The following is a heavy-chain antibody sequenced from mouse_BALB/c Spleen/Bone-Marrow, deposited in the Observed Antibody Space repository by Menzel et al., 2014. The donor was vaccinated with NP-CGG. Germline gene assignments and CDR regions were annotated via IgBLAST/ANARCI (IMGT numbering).Heavy chain of an antibody. CDR1: GFTFRSYA. J-gene: IGHJ3*01. V-gene: IGHV5-9-4*01. CDR3: AREGAY. CDR2: ISSGGSYT. Sequence: EVQLVESGGGLVKPGGSLKLSCAASGFTFRSYAMSWVRQSPEKRLEWVAEISSGGSYTYYPDTVTGRFTISRDNAKNTLYLEMSSLRSEDTAMYYCAREGAYWGQGTLVTVSA.